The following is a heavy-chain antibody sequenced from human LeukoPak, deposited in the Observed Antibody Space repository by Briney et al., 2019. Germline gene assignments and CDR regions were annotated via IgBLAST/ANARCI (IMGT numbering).Heavy chain of an antibody. Sequence: ASVKVSCKASGYTFTSYYMHLVRQAPGQGLEWMGVISPSGGSTSYAQKFQGRVTMTRDTSTSTVYMELSSLRSEDTAVYYCARGLPATFDFWGQGTLVTVSS. CDR1: GYTFTSYY. V-gene: IGHV1-46*03. CDR3: ARGLPATFDF. D-gene: IGHD2-2*01. J-gene: IGHJ4*02. CDR2: ISPSGGST.